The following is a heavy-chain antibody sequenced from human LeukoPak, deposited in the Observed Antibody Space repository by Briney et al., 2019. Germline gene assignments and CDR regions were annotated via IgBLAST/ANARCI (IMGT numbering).Heavy chain of an antibody. CDR3: AREAPGDGDYPSVFDY. V-gene: IGHV4-59*01. J-gene: IGHJ4*02. CDR2: IYYSGST. Sequence: PSETLSLTCTVSGGSISSYYWSWIRQPPGKGLEWIGYIYYSGSTNYNPSLKSRVTISVDTSKNQFSLKLSSVTAADTAVYYCAREAPGDGDYPSVFDYWGQGTLVTVSS. D-gene: IGHD4-17*01. CDR1: GGSISSYY.